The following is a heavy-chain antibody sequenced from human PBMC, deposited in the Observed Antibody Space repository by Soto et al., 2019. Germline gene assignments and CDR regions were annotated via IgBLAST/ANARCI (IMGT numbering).Heavy chain of an antibody. CDR1: GFNFGSYG. CDR2: LTASGLNT. J-gene: IGHJ6*02. D-gene: IGHD2-8*01. V-gene: IGHV3-23*01. CDR3: AKGLGNAKEV. Sequence: EVQLLESGGGLVQPGGSLRLSCSASGFNFGSYGMSWVRQAPWKGLEWVSGLTASGLNTYYTDSVKGRFTISRDNSRNTVYLQMSGLRVEDTAVFHSAKGLGNAKEVWGQGTTVTVSS.